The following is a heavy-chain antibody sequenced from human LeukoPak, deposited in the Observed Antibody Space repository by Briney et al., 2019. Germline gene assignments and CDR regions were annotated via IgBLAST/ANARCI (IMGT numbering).Heavy chain of an antibody. CDR2: INHSGST. V-gene: IGHV4-34*01. Sequence: SETLSLTCGVYGGSFSTYYWSWIRQPPGKGLEWIGEINHSGSTNYNPSLKSRVTISVDTSKNQFSLKLSSVTAADTAVYYCARTENYIPEDWFDPWGQGTLVTVSS. J-gene: IGHJ5*02. D-gene: IGHD5-24*01. CDR3: ARTENYIPEDWFDP. CDR1: GGSFSTYY.